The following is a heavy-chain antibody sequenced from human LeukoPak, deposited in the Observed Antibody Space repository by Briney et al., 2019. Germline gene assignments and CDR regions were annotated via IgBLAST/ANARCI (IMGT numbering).Heavy chain of an antibody. CDR3: ATAGLRYLTDFPMDV. CDR2: IHYSGST. V-gene: IGHV4-39*07. J-gene: IGHJ6*01. D-gene: IGHD3-9*01. CDR1: GGSISSSSYY. Sequence: SETLSLTCTVSGGSISSSSYYWGWIRQPPGEGLEWIGSIHYSGSTNYNPSLKRRVTQSVDTSKNQFSLNVSSVTAVDTAVYYWATAGLRYLTDFPMDVWGPGTTVTVSS.